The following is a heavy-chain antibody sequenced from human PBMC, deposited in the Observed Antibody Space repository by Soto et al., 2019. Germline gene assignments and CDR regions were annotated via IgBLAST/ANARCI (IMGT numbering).Heavy chain of an antibody. V-gene: IGHV4-61*01. D-gene: IGHD3-10*01. CDR1: GGSVSSGSYY. J-gene: IGHJ6*02. Sequence: SETLSLTCTVSGGSVSSGSYYWSWIRQPPGKGLEWIGYIYYSGSTNYNPSLKSRVTISVDTSKNQFSLKLSSVTAADTAVYYCASSYGSGRYSRHYSNSMVVCCPAPTVTVSS. CDR3: ASSYGSGRYSRHYSNSMVV. CDR2: IYYSGST.